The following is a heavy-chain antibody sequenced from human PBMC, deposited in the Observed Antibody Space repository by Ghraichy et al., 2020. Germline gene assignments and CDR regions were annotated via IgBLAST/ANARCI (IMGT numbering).Heavy chain of an antibody. CDR3: ARDLVDFWSGYYNAFDI. J-gene: IGHJ3*02. CDR2: TYYRSKWYN. D-gene: IGHD3-3*01. Sequence: SQTLSLTCAISGDSVSSNSAAWNWIRQSPSRGLEWLGRTYYRSKWYNDYAVSVKSRITINPDTSKNQFSLQLNSVTPEDTAVYYCARDLVDFWSGYYNAFDIWGQGTMVTVSS. V-gene: IGHV6-1*01. CDR1: GDSVSSNSAA.